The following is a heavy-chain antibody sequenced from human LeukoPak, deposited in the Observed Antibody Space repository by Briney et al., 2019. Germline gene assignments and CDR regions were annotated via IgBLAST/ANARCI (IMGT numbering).Heavy chain of an antibody. CDR3: AREEAIVVVVAATPNWFDP. Sequence: GGTLRLSCAASGFIFSSHGMNWVRQAPGKGLEWVSGISPSGDITYYADSVKGRFTISRDNAKNSLYLQMNSLRAEDTAVYYCAREEAIVVVVAATPNWFDPWGQGILVTVSS. CDR2: ISPSGDIT. CDR1: GFIFSSHG. V-gene: IGHV3-23*01. D-gene: IGHD2-15*01. J-gene: IGHJ5*02.